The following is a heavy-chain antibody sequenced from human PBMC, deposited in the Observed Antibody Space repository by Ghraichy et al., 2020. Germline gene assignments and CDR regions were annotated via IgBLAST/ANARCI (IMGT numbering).Heavy chain of an antibody. J-gene: IGHJ4*02. Sequence: ASVKVSCKASGYTFTNDGISWVRQAPGQGLEWMGWIRTYNGNTKYAQKFQGRVTMTTDTSTSTAYMELRSLRSDDTAVYYCARVGDIVVVDAIEGADYFDYWGQGTVVTVSS. CDR3: ARVGDIVVVDAIEGADYFDY. CDR1: GYTFTNDG. CDR2: IRTYNGNT. V-gene: IGHV1-18*01. D-gene: IGHD2-15*01.